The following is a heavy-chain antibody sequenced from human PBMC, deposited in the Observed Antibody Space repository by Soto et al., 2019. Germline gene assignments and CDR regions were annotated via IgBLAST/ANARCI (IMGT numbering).Heavy chain of an antibody. D-gene: IGHD3-16*01. J-gene: IGHJ4*02. CDR3: AKDIRSLGPIDY. Sequence: GGSLRLSCAVSGFTFSSYAMSWVRQAPGKGLEWVSGISGSGGSTYYADSVRGRFTMSRDNSKNTLYLQMNGLRAEDTAVYYCAKDIRSLGPIDYWGQGTLVTVSS. V-gene: IGHV3-23*01. CDR2: ISGSGGST. CDR1: GFTFSSYA.